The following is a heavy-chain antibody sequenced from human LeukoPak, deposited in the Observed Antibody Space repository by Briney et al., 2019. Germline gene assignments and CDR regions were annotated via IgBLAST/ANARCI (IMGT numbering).Heavy chain of an antibody. J-gene: IGHJ4*01. Sequence: GGSLRLSCAASGFTFSNHWMHWVRQPPGKGLVWVSRINSDGSSTAYADSVKGRFTIYRDNAKNTLYLQMNSLRAEDTAVYYCTSDTVNTAVGIDCWGQEPWSPSPQ. CDR3: TSDTVNTAVGIDC. CDR1: GFTFSNHW. CDR2: INSDGSST. V-gene: IGHV3-74*01. D-gene: IGHD5-18*01.